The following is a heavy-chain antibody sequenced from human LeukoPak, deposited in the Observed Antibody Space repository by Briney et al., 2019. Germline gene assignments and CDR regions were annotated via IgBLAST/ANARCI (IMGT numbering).Heavy chain of an antibody. Sequence: GGSLRLSCAASGFTFSSYAMSWVRQAPGKGLEWVSAISGSGGSTYYADSVKGRFTISRDNSKNTLYLQMNSLRAEDTSVYYCARTRGITARQGGYFDYWGQGILVTVSS. J-gene: IGHJ4*02. D-gene: IGHD6-6*01. CDR3: ARTRGITARQGGYFDY. V-gene: IGHV3-23*01. CDR1: GFTFSSYA. CDR2: ISGSGGST.